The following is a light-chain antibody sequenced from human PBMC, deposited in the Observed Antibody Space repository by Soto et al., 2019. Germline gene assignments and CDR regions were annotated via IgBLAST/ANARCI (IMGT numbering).Light chain of an antibody. CDR2: GNN. Sequence: QSVLTQPPSASGTPGQRVTISCFGSSSNIGSNTVNWYQQLPGTAPRLLIYGNNQRPSGVPDRFSGSKSGTSASLAISGLQSEDEADYYCAAWDDSLTAYVFGPGTKVTVL. V-gene: IGLV1-44*01. CDR1: SSNIGSNT. J-gene: IGLJ1*01. CDR3: AAWDDSLTAYV.